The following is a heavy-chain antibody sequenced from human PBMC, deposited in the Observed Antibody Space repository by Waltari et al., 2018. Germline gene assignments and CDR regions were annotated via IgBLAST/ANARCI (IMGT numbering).Heavy chain of an antibody. D-gene: IGHD3-3*01. CDR1: GGSFSGYS. J-gene: IGHJ4*02. Sequence: QVQLQQWGAGLLKPSETLSLTCAVYGGSFSGYSWSWIRQPPGKGLEWIGEINHSGSTNYNPSLKSRVTISVDTSKNQFSLKLSSVTAADTAVYYCARSITIFGVVITLFDYWGQGTLVTVSS. V-gene: IGHV4-34*01. CDR3: ARSITIFGVVITLFDY. CDR2: INHSGST.